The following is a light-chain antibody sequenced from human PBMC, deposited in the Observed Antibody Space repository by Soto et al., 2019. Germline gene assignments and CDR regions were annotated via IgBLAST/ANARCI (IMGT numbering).Light chain of an antibody. J-gene: IGLJ3*02. Sequence: QSALTQPASVSGSPGQSITISCTGTNSDIGGYNYVSWYQQYPGKAPKLMIYEVSNRPSGVSNRFSGSKSGNTASLTISGLQAEDEADYYCSSYTSSIVVFGGGTKLTVL. CDR3: SSYTSSIVV. CDR1: NSDIGGYNY. V-gene: IGLV2-14*01. CDR2: EVS.